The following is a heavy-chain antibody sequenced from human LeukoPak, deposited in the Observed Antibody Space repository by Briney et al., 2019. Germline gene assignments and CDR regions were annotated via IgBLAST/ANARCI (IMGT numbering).Heavy chain of an antibody. Sequence: GGSLRLSCAASGFTSSSYSMNWVRQAPGKGLEWVSSISSSSSYIYYADSVKGRFTISRDNAKNSLYLQMNSLRAEDTAVYYCTPSRTAMVPFDYWGQGTLVTVSS. CDR3: TPSRTAMVPFDY. D-gene: IGHD5-18*01. V-gene: IGHV3-21*01. CDR2: ISSSSSYI. CDR1: GFTSSSYS. J-gene: IGHJ4*02.